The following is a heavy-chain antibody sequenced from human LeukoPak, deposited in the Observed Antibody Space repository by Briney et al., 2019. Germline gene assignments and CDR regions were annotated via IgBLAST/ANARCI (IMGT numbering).Heavy chain of an antibody. CDR3: ARGRVGYYFDY. V-gene: IGHV3-66*02. CDR2: IYSGGST. D-gene: IGHD1-26*01. J-gene: IGHJ4*02. Sequence: GGSLRLSCAASGFTVSSNYMNWVRQAPGKGLEWVSVIYSGGSTYYADSLKGRFTISRDNSKKTLDLQMNSLRAEDTAVYYCARGRVGYYFDYWGQGTLVTVSS. CDR1: GFTVSSNY.